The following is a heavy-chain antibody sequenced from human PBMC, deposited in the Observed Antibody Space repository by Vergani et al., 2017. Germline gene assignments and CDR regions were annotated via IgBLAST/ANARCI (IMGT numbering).Heavy chain of an antibody. CDR3: AVVDTAMVTYYYYYMDV. CDR2: SIPIFGTA. CDR1: GGTFSSYA. D-gene: IGHD5-18*01. V-gene: IGHV1-69*01. Sequence: QVQLVQSGAEVKKPGSSVKVSCKASGGTFSSYAISWVRQAPGQGLEWMGGSIPIFGTANYAQKFQGRVTITADESTSTAYMELSSLRSEDTAVYYCAVVDTAMVTYYYYYMDVWGKGTTVTVSS. J-gene: IGHJ6*03.